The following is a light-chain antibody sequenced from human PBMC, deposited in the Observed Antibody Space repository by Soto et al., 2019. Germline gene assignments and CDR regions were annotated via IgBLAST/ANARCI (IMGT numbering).Light chain of an antibody. J-gene: IGKJ2*01. CDR2: AAS. CDR1: QRVSSH. Sequence: ETVMTQSPVTLSVSPGDTATLSCRASQRVSSHLAWYQQKPGQPPRLLIYAASTRATGIAGRFSGSGSETEFTLIISSLQSEDFGIYYCLQYNDWPVYTFGQGTNVEVK. CDR3: LQYNDWPVYT. V-gene: IGKV3-15*01.